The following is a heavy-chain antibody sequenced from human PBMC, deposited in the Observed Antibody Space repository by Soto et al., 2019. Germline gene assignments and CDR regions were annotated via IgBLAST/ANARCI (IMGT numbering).Heavy chain of an antibody. V-gene: IGHV4-30-2*03. CDR3: ARERTAIPGDAFDI. CDR1: GGSISSGGYS. J-gene: IGHJ3*02. Sequence: SETLSLTCAVSGGSISSGGYSWSWIRQPPGKGLEWIGSIYYSGSTYYNPSLKSRVTISVDTSKNQFSLKLSSVTAADTAVYYCARERTAIPGDAFDIWGQGTMVTVSS. D-gene: IGHD2-21*02. CDR2: IYYSGST.